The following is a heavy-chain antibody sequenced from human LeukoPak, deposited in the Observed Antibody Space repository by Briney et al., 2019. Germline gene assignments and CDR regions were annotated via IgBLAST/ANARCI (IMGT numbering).Heavy chain of an antibody. D-gene: IGHD3-10*01. CDR2: INSKTDGGTI. CDR1: GFTFSNAW. J-gene: IGHJ4*02. Sequence: GGSLRLSCAASGFTFSNAWISWVRQAPGKGLEWVGRINSKTDGGTIDYAAPVKGRFTISRDDSKNTLYLQMNSLKTEVTAVYYCSTTVRGVMGYDFDYWGQGTLVTVSS. CDR3: STTVRGVMGYDFDY. V-gene: IGHV3-15*01.